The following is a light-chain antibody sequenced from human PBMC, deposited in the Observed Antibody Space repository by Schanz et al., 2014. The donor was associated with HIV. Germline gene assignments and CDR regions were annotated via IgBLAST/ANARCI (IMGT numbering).Light chain of an antibody. J-gene: IGLJ3*02. CDR3: SSYGGGDTLV. CDR2: GNT. Sequence: QSVLAQPPSVSGAPGQRVTISCTGTSSNIGAGYDVHWYQQLPGTAPKLLIYGNTNRPSGVPDRISGSKSGTSASLAITGLQAEDEADYYCSSYGGGDTLVFGGGTKLTVL. V-gene: IGLV1-40*01. CDR1: SSNIGAGYD.